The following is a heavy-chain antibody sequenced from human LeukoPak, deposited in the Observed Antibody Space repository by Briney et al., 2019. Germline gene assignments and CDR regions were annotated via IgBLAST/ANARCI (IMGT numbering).Heavy chain of an antibody. CDR1: GFSFSDYY. J-gene: IGHJ6*03. D-gene: IGHD1-1*01. CDR3: AGVEFGSRYYYYVDV. CDR2: ISSSGSTI. V-gene: IGHV3-11*01. Sequence: PGGSLRLPCAASGFSFSDYYMSWIRQAPGKGLEWVSYISSSGSTIKYADSVKGRFTISRDNANNSLYLQMNSLRAEDTAVYYCAGVEFGSRYYYYVDVWGKGTTVTVSS.